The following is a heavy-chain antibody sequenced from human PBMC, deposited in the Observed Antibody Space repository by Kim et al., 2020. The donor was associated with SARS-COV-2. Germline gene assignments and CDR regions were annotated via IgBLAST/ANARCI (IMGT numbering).Heavy chain of an antibody. CDR1: GYNFTNYW. V-gene: IGHV5-51*01. Sequence: GESLKISCKASGYNFTNYWIGWVRQMPGKGLEWMGIIYPGDSDTRYSPSFQGQVTISADKSISTAYLQWSSLKASDTAMYYCARQAASYYEKYGMDVWGQGTTVTVSS. D-gene: IGHD3-22*01. CDR3: ARQAASYYEKYGMDV. CDR2: IYPGDSDT. J-gene: IGHJ6*02.